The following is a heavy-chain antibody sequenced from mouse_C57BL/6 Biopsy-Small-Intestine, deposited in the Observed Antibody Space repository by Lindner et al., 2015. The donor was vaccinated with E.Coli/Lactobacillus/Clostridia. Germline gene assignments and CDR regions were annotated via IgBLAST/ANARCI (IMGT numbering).Heavy chain of an antibody. CDR3: ALNWVYAMDY. Sequence: VQLQESGGGLVKPGGSLKLSCAASGFTFSDYGMHWVRQAPEKGLEWVAYISSGSSTLYYADTVKGRFTISRDNAKNTLFLQMTSLRSEDTAMYYCALNWVYAMDYWGQGTSVTVSS. J-gene: IGHJ4*01. CDR2: ISSGSSTL. V-gene: IGHV5-17*01. CDR1: GFTFSDYG. D-gene: IGHD4-1*01.